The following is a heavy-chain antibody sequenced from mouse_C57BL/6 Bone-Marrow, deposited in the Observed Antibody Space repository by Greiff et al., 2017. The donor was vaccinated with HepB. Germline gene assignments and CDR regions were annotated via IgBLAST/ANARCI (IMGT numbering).Heavy chain of an antibody. Sequence: VQLQQPGAELVRPGSSVKLSCKASGYTFTSYWMHWVKQRPIQGLEWIGNIDPSDSETHYNQKFKGKATLTVDKSSSTAYMQLSSLTSEDSAVYFCARGLRYDYDFDYWGQGTTLTVSS. CDR3: ARGLRYDYDFDY. V-gene: IGHV1-52*01. CDR1: GYTFTSYW. J-gene: IGHJ2*01. CDR2: IDPSDSET. D-gene: IGHD2-4*01.